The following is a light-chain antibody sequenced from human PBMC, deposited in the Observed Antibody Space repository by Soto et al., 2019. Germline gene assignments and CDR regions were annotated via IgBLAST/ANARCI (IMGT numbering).Light chain of an antibody. Sequence: IVLTQSPGTLSLSPGERATLSCRASQSVSSSYLAWYQQKPGQAPRLLIYGASNRATAIPDRFSDSGSGTDFTLTISRLEPEDFAVYYCQQYDDSPGTFGQGTKVEIK. CDR3: QQYDDSPGT. CDR2: GAS. V-gene: IGKV3-20*01. CDR1: QSVSSSY. J-gene: IGKJ1*01.